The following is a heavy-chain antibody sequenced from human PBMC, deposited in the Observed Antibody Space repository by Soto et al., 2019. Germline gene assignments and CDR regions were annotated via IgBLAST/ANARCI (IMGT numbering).Heavy chain of an antibody. CDR1: GFTFSSYS. CDR2: ISRSSSNI. V-gene: IGHV3-48*02. CDR3: ARAGTSLGYCSSTSCYEFDY. D-gene: IGHD2-2*01. Sequence: GGSLRLSCAASGFTFSSYSMNWVRQAPGKGLQWVSYISRSSSNIYYADSVKGRFTTSRDNAKNSLYLQMNTLTDEDTAVYYCARAGTSLGYCSSTSCYEFDYWGQGTLVTVSS. J-gene: IGHJ4*02.